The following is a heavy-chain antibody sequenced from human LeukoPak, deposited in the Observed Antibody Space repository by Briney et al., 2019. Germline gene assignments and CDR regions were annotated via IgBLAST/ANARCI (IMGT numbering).Heavy chain of an antibody. V-gene: IGHV1-2*02. CDR3: ARGKRAAPSNYVSSFRYYFDY. CDR2: INPNSGGT. J-gene: IGHJ4*02. D-gene: IGHD4-11*01. CDR1: GYTFTGYY. Sequence: ASVKVSCKASGYTFTGYYMHWVRQAPGQGLEWMGWINPNSGGTNYAQKFQGRVTMTRDTSISTAYMELSRLGSDDTAVYYCARGKRAAPSNYVSSFRYYFDYWGQGTLVTVSS.